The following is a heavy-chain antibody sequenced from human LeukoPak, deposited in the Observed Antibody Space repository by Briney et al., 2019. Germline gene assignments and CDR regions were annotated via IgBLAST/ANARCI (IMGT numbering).Heavy chain of an antibody. D-gene: IGHD2-2*01. CDR2: MNPNSGNT. CDR1: GYTFTSYD. V-gene: IGHV1-8*01. Sequence: ASVKVSCKASGYTFTSYDINWVRQATGQGLEWMGWMNPNSGNTGYAQKFQGRVTMTRDTSTSTVYMELSSLRSEDTAVYYCARAGGVPAAKAFYYYYMDVWGKGTTVTVSS. J-gene: IGHJ6*03. CDR3: ARAGGVPAAKAFYYYYMDV.